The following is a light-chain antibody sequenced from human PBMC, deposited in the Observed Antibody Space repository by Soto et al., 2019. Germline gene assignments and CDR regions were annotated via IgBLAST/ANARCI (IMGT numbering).Light chain of an antibody. Sequence: IQLTQSPSSLSASVGDRVTITCRASPAIVSFLAWYQQKPGTAPKLLIYGASTLQSGVPSRFSGSRSGTDYTLTIGSLQPEDFATYYCQQLNGSPWTFGQGTKVEV. CDR1: PAIVSF. CDR2: GAS. CDR3: QQLNGSPWT. J-gene: IGKJ1*01. V-gene: IGKV1-9*01.